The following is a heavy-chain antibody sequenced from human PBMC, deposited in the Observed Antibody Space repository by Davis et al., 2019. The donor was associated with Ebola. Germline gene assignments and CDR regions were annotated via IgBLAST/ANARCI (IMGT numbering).Heavy chain of an antibody. V-gene: IGHV3-21*01. CDR3: AREVGIAVAGTRIPPS. CDR1: GFTFSSYS. CDR2: ISSSSSYI. J-gene: IGHJ5*02. Sequence: GGSLRLSCAASGFTFSSYSMNWVRQAPGKGLEWVSSISSSSSYIYYADSVKGRFTISRDNSKNTLYLQMNSLRAEDTAVYYCAREVGIAVAGTRIPPSWGQGTLVTVSS. D-gene: IGHD6-19*01.